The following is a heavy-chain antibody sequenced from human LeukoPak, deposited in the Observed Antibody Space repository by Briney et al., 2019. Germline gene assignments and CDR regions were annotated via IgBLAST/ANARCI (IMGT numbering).Heavy chain of an antibody. CDR2: IYYSGST. D-gene: IGHD2-15*01. J-gene: IGHJ6*03. Sequence: TPSETLSLTCAVYGGSISSYYWSWIRQPPGKGLEWIGYIYYSGSTNYNPSLKSRVTISVDTSKNQFSLKLSSVTAADTAVYYCARSVEGYCSGGSCYSYSYYMDVWGKGTTVTVSS. V-gene: IGHV4-59*01. CDR1: GGSISSYY. CDR3: ARSVEGYCSGGSCYSYSYYMDV.